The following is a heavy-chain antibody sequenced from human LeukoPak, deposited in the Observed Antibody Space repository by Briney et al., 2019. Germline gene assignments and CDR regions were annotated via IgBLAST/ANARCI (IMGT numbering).Heavy chain of an antibody. V-gene: IGHV4-30-4*08. CDR1: GGSISSGDYY. CDR2: IYYSGNT. Sequence: SETLSLTCTVSGGSISSGDYYWSWIRQPPGKGLEWIGYIYYSGNTYYNPSLKSRVTISVDTSKNQFSLKLSSVTAADTAVYYCATSIAVAANTFDYWGQGTLVTVSS. D-gene: IGHD6-19*01. J-gene: IGHJ4*02. CDR3: ATSIAVAANTFDY.